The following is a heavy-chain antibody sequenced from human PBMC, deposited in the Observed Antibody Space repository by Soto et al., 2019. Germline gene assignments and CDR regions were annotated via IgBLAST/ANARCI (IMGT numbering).Heavy chain of an antibody. D-gene: IGHD3-10*01. CDR2: ISAYNGDT. CDR1: GYTFTSHG. V-gene: IGHV1-18*01. J-gene: IGHJ6*03. CDR3: ARILRGSNIDCYPYIDV. Sequence: QVQLVQSGGEVRKPGASVKVSCKASGYTFTSHGISWVRQAPGQGLEWMGWISAYNGDTNYAQKLQGRVTVTTDRSNSTAYMELRSLRSADTAVYYCARILRGSNIDCYPYIDVWGKGTTVTVSS.